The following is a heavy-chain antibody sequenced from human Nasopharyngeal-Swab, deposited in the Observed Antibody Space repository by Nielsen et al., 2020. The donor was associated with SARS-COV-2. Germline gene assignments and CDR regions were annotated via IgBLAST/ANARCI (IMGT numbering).Heavy chain of an antibody. Sequence: SLKISCAASGFTFDDYAMHWVRQAPGKGLEWVSGISWNSGSIGCADSVKGRFTISRDNAKNSLYLQMNSLRAEDTALYYCAKGDGLGATTASFDYWGQGTLVTVSS. CDR2: ISWNSGSI. V-gene: IGHV3-9*01. J-gene: IGHJ4*02. CDR3: AKGDGLGATTASFDY. CDR1: GFTFDDYA. D-gene: IGHD5-24*01.